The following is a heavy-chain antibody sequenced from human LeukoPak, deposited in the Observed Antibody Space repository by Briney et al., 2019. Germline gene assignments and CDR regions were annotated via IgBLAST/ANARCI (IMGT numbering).Heavy chain of an antibody. CDR2: ISSSSSYI. J-gene: IGHJ6*04. D-gene: IGHD4-17*01. V-gene: IGHV3-21*01. CDR1: GFPFSSYS. CDR3: ARDDYGGMDV. Sequence: GGSLRLSCAASGFPFSSYSMNWVRQAPGKGLEWVSSISSSSSYIFYADSVKDRFTISRDNAKNSLYLQMNSLRAEDTAVYSCARDDYGGMDVWGKGTTVTVSS.